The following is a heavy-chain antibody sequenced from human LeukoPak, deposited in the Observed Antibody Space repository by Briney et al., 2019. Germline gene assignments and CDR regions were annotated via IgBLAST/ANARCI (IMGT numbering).Heavy chain of an antibody. Sequence: SETLSLTCTVSGGSISSYYWSWIRQPPGKGLEWIGYIYYSGSTNYNPSLKSRVTISVDTSKNQFSLKPSSVTAADTAVYYCARGSSGSYSMSGWFDPWGQGTLVTVSS. D-gene: IGHD1-26*01. J-gene: IGHJ5*02. CDR2: IYYSGST. CDR3: ARGSSGSYSMSGWFDP. CDR1: GGSISSYY. V-gene: IGHV4-59*01.